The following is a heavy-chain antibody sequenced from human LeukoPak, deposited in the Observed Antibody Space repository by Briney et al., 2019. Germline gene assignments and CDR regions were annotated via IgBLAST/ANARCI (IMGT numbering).Heavy chain of an antibody. CDR2: IYPGDSDT. J-gene: IGHJ5*02. V-gene: IGHV5-51*01. Sequence: GESLKISCKGSGYRFSSNWIGWVRQMPGKGLGWMGIIYPGDSDTRYSPSFQGQVTISADKSISTVYLQWSSLKASDTAMYYCARLGTSGSYHLDPWGQGTLVTVSS. CDR1: GYRFSSNW. CDR3: ARLGTSGSYHLDP. D-gene: IGHD3-10*01.